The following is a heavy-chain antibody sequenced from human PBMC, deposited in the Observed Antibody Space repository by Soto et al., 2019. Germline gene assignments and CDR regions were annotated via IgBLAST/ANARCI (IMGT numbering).Heavy chain of an antibody. V-gene: IGHV3-48*03. J-gene: IGHJ4*02. CDR3: ARGGIH. D-gene: IGHD6-13*01. CDR2: ISGSGTT. CDR1: GYTFNSHE. Sequence: EARLVESGGGSGQPGGSLRLSCVASGYTFNSHEMNWIRQTPGKGLEWISSISGSGTTKYAASVKGRFIISRDNAHKSIYLEMNSLRVEDTAVYYCARGGIHWGQGALVTVSS.